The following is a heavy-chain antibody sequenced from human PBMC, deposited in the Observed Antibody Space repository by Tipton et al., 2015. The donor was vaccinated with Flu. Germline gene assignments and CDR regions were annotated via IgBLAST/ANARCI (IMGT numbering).Heavy chain of an antibody. D-gene: IGHD3-3*01. CDR1: GFTFSGYY. Sequence: SLRLSCAASGFTFSGYYMSWIRQAPGKGLEWVSYITSGGYDMYYADSVKGRFTISRDNAKNSLYLQMNSLRAEDTAIYYCARDADLFYWGQGTLVTVSS. CDR3: ARDADLFY. CDR2: ITSGGYDM. V-gene: IGHV3-11*04. J-gene: IGHJ4*02.